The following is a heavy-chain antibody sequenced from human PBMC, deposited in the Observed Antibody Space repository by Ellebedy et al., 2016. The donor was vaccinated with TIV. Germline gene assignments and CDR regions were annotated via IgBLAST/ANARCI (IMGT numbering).Heavy chain of an antibody. V-gene: IGHV4-31*03. J-gene: IGHJ5*02. CDR2: IYYSGST. CDR3: ARGRTWFNP. CDR1: GGSISSGGYY. Sequence: LRLSXTVSGGSISSGGYYWSWIRQHPGKGLEWIGYIYYSGSTYYNPSLKSRVTISVDTSKNQFSLKLSSVTAADTAVYYCARGRTWFNPWGQGTLVTVSS.